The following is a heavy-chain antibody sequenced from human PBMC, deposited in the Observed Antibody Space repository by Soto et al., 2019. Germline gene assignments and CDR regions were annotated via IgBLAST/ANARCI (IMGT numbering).Heavy chain of an antibody. CDR1: GYTFTSYD. CDR3: ARGNNRGATTLGYYYYYYYMDV. CDR2: MNPNSGNT. Sequence: ASVKVSCKASGYTFTSYDINWVRQATGQGLEWMGWMNPNSGNTGYAQKFQGRVTMTRNTSISTAYMELSSLRSEDTAVYYCARGNNRGATTLGYYYYYYYMDVWGKGTTVTVSS. D-gene: IGHD5-12*01. J-gene: IGHJ6*03. V-gene: IGHV1-8*01.